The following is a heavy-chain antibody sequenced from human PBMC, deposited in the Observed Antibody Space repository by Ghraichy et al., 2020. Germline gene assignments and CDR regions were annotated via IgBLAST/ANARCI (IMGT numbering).Heavy chain of an antibody. D-gene: IGHD1-7*01. CDR1: GGSISSYY. CDR2: IYYSGAT. CDR3: VRTGTWNYDFDY. Sequence: ESLNISCTVSGGSISSYYWSWVRQPPGKGLEWIGYIYYSGATNYNPSLESRVTISIDTSKSQFSLNLSSVTAADTAVYYCVRTGTWNYDFDYWGQGTLVTVSS. J-gene: IGHJ4*02. V-gene: IGHV4-59*01.